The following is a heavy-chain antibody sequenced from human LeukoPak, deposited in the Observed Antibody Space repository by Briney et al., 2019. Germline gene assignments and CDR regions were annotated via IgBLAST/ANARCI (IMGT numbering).Heavy chain of an antibody. D-gene: IGHD3-10*01. CDR3: ATLGSYFDY. CDR2: ISSDGSST. V-gene: IGHV3-74*01. CDR1: GFTFSSYW. Sequence: GGSLRLSCAASGFTFSSYWMHCVRQAPGKGLVWVSRISSDGSSTNYADSVMGRFTVSRDNAENTLFLQMNSLRAEDTAVYYCATLGSYFDYWGQGTLVTVSP. J-gene: IGHJ4*02.